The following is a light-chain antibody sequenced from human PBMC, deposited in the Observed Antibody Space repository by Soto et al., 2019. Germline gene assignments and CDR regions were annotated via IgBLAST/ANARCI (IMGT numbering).Light chain of an antibody. CDR3: QQYGSSPWT. CDR1: QSVSSY. Sequence: VMTKSPATLSLSTGERATLSCRASQSVSSYLAWYQQKPGQAPSLLIYGASSRAAAVPDRFSGSGSGTDFTLTISSLEPEDSAVYYCQQYGSSPWTFGQGTKVDIK. V-gene: IGKV3-20*01. CDR2: GAS. J-gene: IGKJ1*01.